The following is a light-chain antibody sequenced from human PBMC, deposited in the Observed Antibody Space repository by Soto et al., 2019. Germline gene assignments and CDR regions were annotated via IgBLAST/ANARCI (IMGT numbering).Light chain of an antibody. CDR2: GNS. Sequence: QSVLTQPPSMSGAPGQRVTISCTGSSSNIGTGYDVHWYQQLPGTAPKLLIYGNSNRPSGVPDRFSGSKSGTSASLAITGLQAEDEADYYCQSYDSSLSGFWVFGGGTKVTVL. J-gene: IGLJ3*02. CDR3: QSYDSSLSGFWV. CDR1: SSNIGTGYD. V-gene: IGLV1-40*01.